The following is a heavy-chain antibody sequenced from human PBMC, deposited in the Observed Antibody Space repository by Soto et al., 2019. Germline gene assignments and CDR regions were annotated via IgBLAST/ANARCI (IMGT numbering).Heavy chain of an antibody. J-gene: IGHJ4*02. CDR3: ARVGYCSGGSCYRAAY. D-gene: IGHD2-15*01. V-gene: IGHV3-7*01. Sequence: EVQLVESGGGLVQPGGSLRLSCAASGFTFSSYWLGWVRQAPGKGLEWVANIKQDGSEKYYVDSVKGRFTISRDNAKNSLYLQMNSLRADDTAVYYCARVGYCSGGSCYRAAYWGQGTLVTVSS. CDR2: IKQDGSEK. CDR1: GFTFSSYW.